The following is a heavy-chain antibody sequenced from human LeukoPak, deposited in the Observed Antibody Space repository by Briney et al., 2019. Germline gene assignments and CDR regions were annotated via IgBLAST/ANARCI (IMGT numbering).Heavy chain of an antibody. CDR2: ISFSISSI. J-gene: IGHJ4*02. D-gene: IGHD3-10*01. CDR3: AREVFHGSGRRFDS. V-gene: IGHV3-48*01. Sequence: GGSLRLSCVGSGFTFSSYSVSWVRQAPGKGLEWVSYISFSISSIDYADSVKGRFTISRHNAKHSLYQQMNSLRAEDTAVYYCAREVFHGSGRRFDSWGQGTLVTVSS. CDR1: GFTFSSYS.